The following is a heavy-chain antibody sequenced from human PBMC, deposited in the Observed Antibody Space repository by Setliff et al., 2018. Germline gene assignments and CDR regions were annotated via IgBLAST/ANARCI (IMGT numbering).Heavy chain of an antibody. J-gene: IGHJ4*02. CDR2: IYTSGST. D-gene: IGHD5-18*01. Sequence: SETLSLTCTASGGSISRGSYDWSWIRQPAGKGLEWIGRIYTSGSTNYNPSLKSRVTISVDTSKNQFSLKLSSVTAADTAVYYCARGGYSYGLGGFPLDYWGQGTLVTVSS. V-gene: IGHV4-61*02. CDR1: GGSISRGSYD. CDR3: ARGGYSYGLGGFPLDY.